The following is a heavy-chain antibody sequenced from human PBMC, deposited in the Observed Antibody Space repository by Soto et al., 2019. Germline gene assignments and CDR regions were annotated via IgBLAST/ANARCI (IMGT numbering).Heavy chain of an antibody. J-gene: IGHJ4*01. CDR2: IKLDASEK. V-gene: IGHV3-7*03. CDR3: ARESGYGSGASMNHYLDY. D-gene: IGHD3-10*01. CDR1: GFTVGYYW. Sequence: EVQLVESGGGLVQPGGSLRLSWAASGFTVGYYWMSWVRQAPWKGLEWLATIKLDASEKKYVDSVKGRFTLSRDNAKKSLYLQMDSLRVEDTAVYYCARESGYGSGASMNHYLDYWGHGTLVTVSS.